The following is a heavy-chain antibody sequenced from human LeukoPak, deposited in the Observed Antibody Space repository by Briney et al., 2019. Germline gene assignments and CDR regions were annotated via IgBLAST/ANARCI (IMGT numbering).Heavy chain of an antibody. J-gene: IGHJ3*02. CDR3: ARDPQIGAFDI. Sequence: PSETLSLTCTVSGYSISSGYYWGWIRQPPGKGLEWIGSIYHSGRTFYNPSLKSRVTISVDTSKNQFSLKLTSVTAADTAVYYCARDPQIGAFDIWGQGTMVTVSS. CDR1: GYSISSGYY. CDR2: IYHSGRT. V-gene: IGHV4-38-2*02.